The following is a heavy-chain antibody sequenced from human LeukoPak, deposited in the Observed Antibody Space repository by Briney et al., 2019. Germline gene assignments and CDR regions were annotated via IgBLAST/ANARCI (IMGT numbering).Heavy chain of an antibody. Sequence: SVKVSCKASGGTFSSYAISWVRQAPGQGLEWMGRIIPIFGIANYAQKFQGRVTITADKSTSTAYMELSSLRSEDTAVYYCARDRDCSSTSCYTRYIQEGADYYYYGMDVWGRGTTVTVSS. D-gene: IGHD2-2*02. CDR2: IIPIFGIA. CDR1: GGTFSSYA. CDR3: ARDRDCSSTSCYTRYIQEGADYYYYGMDV. J-gene: IGHJ6*02. V-gene: IGHV1-69*04.